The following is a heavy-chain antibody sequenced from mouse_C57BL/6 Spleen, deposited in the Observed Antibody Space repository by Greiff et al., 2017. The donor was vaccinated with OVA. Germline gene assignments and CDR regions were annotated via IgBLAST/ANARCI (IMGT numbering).Heavy chain of an antibody. V-gene: IGHV1-54*01. D-gene: IGHD3-1*01. J-gene: IGHJ2*01. CDR3: ARSGTYYCDY. Sequence: VQLQESGAELVRPGTSVKVSCKASGYAFTNYLIEWVKQRPGQGLEWIGVINPGSGGTNYNEKFKGKATLTADKSSSTAYMQLSSLTSEDSAVYFCARSGTYYCDYWGQGTTLTVSS. CDR2: INPGSGGT. CDR1: GYAFTNYL.